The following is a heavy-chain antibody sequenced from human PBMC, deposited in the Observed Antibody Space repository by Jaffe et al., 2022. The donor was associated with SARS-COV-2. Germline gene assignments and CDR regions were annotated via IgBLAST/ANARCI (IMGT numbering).Heavy chain of an antibody. Sequence: QVQLQQWGAGLLKPSETLSLTCAVYGGSFSGYYWSWIRQPPGKGLEWIGEINHSGSTNYNPSLKSRVTISVDTSKNQFSLKLSSVTAADTAVYYCARRIGKGTVTTLGSLGYWGQGTLVTVSS. CDR3: ARRIGKGTVTTLGSLGY. V-gene: IGHV4-34*01. D-gene: IGHD4-17*01. J-gene: IGHJ4*02. CDR2: INHSGST. CDR1: GGSFSGYY.